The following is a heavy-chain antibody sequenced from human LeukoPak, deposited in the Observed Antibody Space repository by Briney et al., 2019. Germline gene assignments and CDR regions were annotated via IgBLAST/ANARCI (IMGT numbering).Heavy chain of an antibody. CDR2: ISGSGGST. V-gene: IGHV3-23*01. Sequence: PGGSLRLSCAASGFTFSDYYMSWIRQAPGKGLEWVSAISGSGGSTYYADSVKGRFTISRDNSKNTLYLQMNSLRAEDTAVYYCAKVPLMGATTYYFDYWGQGTLVTVSS. CDR3: AKVPLMGATTYYFDY. CDR1: GFTFSDYY. J-gene: IGHJ4*02. D-gene: IGHD1-26*01.